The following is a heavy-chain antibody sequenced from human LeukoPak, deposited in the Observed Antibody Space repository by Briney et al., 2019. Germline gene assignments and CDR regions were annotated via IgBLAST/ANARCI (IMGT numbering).Heavy chain of an antibody. D-gene: IGHD3-22*01. CDR1: GFTFSNAW. Sequence: PGGSLRLSCAASGFTFSNAWMNWVRQAPGKGLEWVSYISSSGSTIYYADSVKGRFTISRDNAKNSLYLQMNSLRAEDTAVYYCSFPYDSRAFDYWGQGTLVTVSS. CDR3: SFPYDSRAFDY. J-gene: IGHJ4*02. V-gene: IGHV3-48*04. CDR2: ISSSGSTI.